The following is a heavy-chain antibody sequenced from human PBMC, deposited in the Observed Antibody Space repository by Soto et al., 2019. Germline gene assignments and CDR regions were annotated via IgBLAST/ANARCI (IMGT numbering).Heavy chain of an antibody. Sequence: QVQLQESGPGLVKPSQTLSLTCTVSGGSISSGGYYWSWIRQHPGKGLEWLGYIYYSGSTYYNPSLQSRVTISVDTSKNQFSLKLSSVTAADTAVYYCARTTEMYYYGSGSLTSWGQGTLVTVSS. CDR2: IYYSGST. J-gene: IGHJ4*02. D-gene: IGHD3-10*01. CDR1: GGSISSGGYY. V-gene: IGHV4-31*03. CDR3: ARTTEMYYYGSGSLTS.